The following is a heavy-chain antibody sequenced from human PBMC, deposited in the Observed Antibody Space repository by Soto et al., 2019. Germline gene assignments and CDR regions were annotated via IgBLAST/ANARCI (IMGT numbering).Heavy chain of an antibody. CDR2: IYSSGST. CDR1: GASISRYY. D-gene: IGHD6-19*01. Sequence: SETLSLTCTVSGASISRYYWNCIRQPPGKGLEWIGYIYSSGSTNDNPSLKSRLTMSVDTSKNQFSLNLTSVTAADTAVYYCARFGSIAVTRFDYWGQGVLVTVS. CDR3: ARFGSIAVTRFDY. V-gene: IGHV4-59*08. J-gene: IGHJ4*02.